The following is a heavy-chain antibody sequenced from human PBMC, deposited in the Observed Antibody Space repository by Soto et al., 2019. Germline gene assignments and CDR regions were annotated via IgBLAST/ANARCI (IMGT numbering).Heavy chain of an antibody. J-gene: IGHJ4*02. CDR1: GGTLSSYT. D-gene: IGHD6-6*01. Sequence: SVKVSCKASGGTLSSYTISWVRQAPGQGLEWMGRIIPILGIANYAQKFQGRVTITADKSTSTAYMELSSLRSEDTAVYYCARDGHGDSSSSDYWGQGTLVTVSS. CDR3: ARDGHGDSSSSDY. V-gene: IGHV1-69*04. CDR2: IIPILGIA.